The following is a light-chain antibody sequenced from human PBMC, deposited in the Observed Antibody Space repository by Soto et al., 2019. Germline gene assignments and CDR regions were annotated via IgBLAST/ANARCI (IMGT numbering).Light chain of an antibody. J-gene: IGKJ1*01. CDR3: QQSSVWPLT. Sequence: EIVLTQSPATLSLSPGERTTLSCRASQNIYNHLAWYQQKPGQAPRLLIYDAASRATGVPARFSGSGSGTDFILTINSLEPEDFAVYYCQQSSVWPLTFGQGTNVDIK. CDR2: DAA. V-gene: IGKV3-11*01. CDR1: QNIYNH.